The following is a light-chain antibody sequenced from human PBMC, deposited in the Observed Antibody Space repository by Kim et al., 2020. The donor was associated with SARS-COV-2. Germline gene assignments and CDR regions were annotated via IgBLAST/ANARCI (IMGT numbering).Light chain of an antibody. Sequence: GQRVTISWSGSSSNIGNNYVSWYQQLPGTAPKLLIYKNDRRPSGVPDRISASESDTSASLAISGLRSEDEADYYCAAWDDSLSAWVFGGGTKVTVL. CDR2: KND. CDR1: SSNIGNNY. J-gene: IGLJ3*02. CDR3: AAWDDSLSAWV. V-gene: IGLV1-47*01.